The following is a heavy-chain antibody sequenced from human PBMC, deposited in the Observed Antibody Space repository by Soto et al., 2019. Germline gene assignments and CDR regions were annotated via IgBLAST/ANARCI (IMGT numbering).Heavy chain of an antibody. Sequence: ASVKVSCKASGYTFTSYGISWVRQAPGQRLEWMGWISAYNGNTNYAQKLQGRVTMTTDTSTGTAYMELRSLRSDDTAVYYCARDTAMVTSPYYYYYGMDVWGQGTTVTVSS. CDR3: ARDTAMVTSPYYYYYGMDV. CDR1: GYTFTSYG. CDR2: ISAYNGNT. J-gene: IGHJ6*02. V-gene: IGHV1-18*04. D-gene: IGHD5-18*01.